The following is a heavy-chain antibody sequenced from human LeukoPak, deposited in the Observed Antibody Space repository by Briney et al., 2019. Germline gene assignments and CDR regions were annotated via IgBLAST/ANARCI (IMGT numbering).Heavy chain of an antibody. J-gene: IGHJ5*02. Sequence: SQTLSLTCAVSGGSISSGGYYWSWIRQHPGKGLEWIGYIYYSGSTYYNPSLKSRVTISVDTSKNQFSLKLSSVTAADTAVYYCATNKACPRWFDPWGQGTLVTVSS. CDR3: ATNKACPRWFDP. CDR1: GGSISSGGYY. CDR2: IYYSGST. V-gene: IGHV4-31*11.